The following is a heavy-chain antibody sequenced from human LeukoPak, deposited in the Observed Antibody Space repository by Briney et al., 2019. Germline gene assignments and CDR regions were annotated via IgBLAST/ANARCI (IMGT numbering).Heavy chain of an antibody. J-gene: IGHJ6*02. Sequence: SETLSHTCTVSGGSIISYYWSWIREPPGKGLEWIGYIYYSGSTNYNPSLKSRVTISVDTSKNQFSLKLSSVTAADTAVYYCARVKGGWLSYYYYYGMDVWGQGTTVTVSS. CDR2: IYYSGST. CDR3: ARVKGGWLSYYYYYGMDV. CDR1: GGSIISYY. V-gene: IGHV4-59*01. D-gene: IGHD5-24*01.